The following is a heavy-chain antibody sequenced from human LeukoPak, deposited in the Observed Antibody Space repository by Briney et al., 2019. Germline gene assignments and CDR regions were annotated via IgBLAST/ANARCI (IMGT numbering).Heavy chain of an antibody. V-gene: IGHV1-18*01. CDR2: ISAYNGNT. Sequence: ASVKVSCKASGYTFTSYGISWVRQAPGQGLEWMGWISAYNGNTNYAQKLQGRVTMTTDTSTSTAYMELRSLRSDDTAVYYCARQEDYYGSGSHLDYWGQGTLVTVSS. J-gene: IGHJ4*02. CDR1: GYTFTSYG. CDR3: ARQEDYYGSGSHLDY. D-gene: IGHD3-10*01.